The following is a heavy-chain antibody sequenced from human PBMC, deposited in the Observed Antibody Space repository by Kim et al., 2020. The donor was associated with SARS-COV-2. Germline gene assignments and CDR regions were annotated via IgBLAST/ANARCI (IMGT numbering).Heavy chain of an antibody. V-gene: IGHV1-46*01. D-gene: IGHD6-19*01. J-gene: IGHJ4*02. Sequence: GGRTSYAQKFQGRVTMTRDTSTSTVYMELSSLRSEDTAVYYCVLAGMNDYWGQGTLVTVSS. CDR2: GGRT. CDR3: VLAGMNDY.